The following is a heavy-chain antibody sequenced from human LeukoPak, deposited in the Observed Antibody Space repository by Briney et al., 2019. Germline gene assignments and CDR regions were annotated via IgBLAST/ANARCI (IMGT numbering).Heavy chain of an antibody. J-gene: IGHJ4*02. V-gene: IGHV1-18*01. CDR3: ASSSRIAAAGTGFDY. Sequence: GASVKVSCKSSGYIFTKYGISWVRQAPGQGLEWMGWISTYDGNANYAQQLQGRVTMTKDTSTSTAYMELRSLRSDDTAVYYCASSSRIAAAGTGFDYWGQGTLVTVSS. CDR2: ISTYDGNA. CDR1: GYIFTKYG. D-gene: IGHD6-13*01.